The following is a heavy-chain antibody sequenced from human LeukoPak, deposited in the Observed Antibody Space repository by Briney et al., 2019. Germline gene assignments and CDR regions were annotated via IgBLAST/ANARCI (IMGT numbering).Heavy chain of an antibody. Sequence: HPGESLRLSCAASGFTFNSYAFNWVRQAPGKGLEWDSYISSSSNVIYYTDSVKGRFTISRDNARNLLSLQMNSLRAEDTAVYYCARGDPIYDFWSGGDYWGQGSLVTVSS. CDR3: ARGDPIYDFWSGGDY. CDR1: GFTFNSYA. J-gene: IGHJ4*02. V-gene: IGHV3-48*01. D-gene: IGHD3-3*01. CDR2: ISSSSNVI.